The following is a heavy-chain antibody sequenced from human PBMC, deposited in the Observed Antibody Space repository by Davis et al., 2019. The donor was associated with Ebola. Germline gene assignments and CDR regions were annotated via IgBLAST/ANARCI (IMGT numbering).Heavy chain of an antibody. Sequence: MPSETLSLTCTVSGGSIRSSRYYWGWIRQPPGKGLEWIGSIYYSGTTYYNPSLKSRVTISVDTSKNQFSLKLSSVTAADTAVYYCARRAPMDVWGQGTTVTVSS. V-gene: IGHV4-39*01. CDR3: ARRAPMDV. CDR1: GGSIRSSRYY. J-gene: IGHJ6*02. CDR2: IYYSGTT.